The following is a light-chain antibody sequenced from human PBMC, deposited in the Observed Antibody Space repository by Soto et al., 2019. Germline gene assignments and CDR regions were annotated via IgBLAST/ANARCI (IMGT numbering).Light chain of an antibody. CDR2: GAS. CDR3: QQYGSSPLT. J-gene: IGKJ4*01. V-gene: IGKV3-20*01. Sequence: EIVLTQSPGTLSLSPGERATLSCRASQSVSSSYLAWYQQKPGQAPRLLIYGASNRDTGIPDRFSGSGSGTDFTLTISRLEPEDFAVYYCQQYGSSPLTFGGGTKVEIK. CDR1: QSVSSSY.